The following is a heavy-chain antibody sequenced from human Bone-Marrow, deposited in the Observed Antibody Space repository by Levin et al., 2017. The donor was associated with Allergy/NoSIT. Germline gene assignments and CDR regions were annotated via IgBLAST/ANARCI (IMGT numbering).Heavy chain of an antibody. CDR3: ARHKDYGGNGYYYYGMDV. CDR2: VSWNSGTI. V-gene: IGHV3-9*01. J-gene: IGHJ6*02. CDR1: GFTFTDYA. Sequence: PGGSLRLSCAASGFTFTDYAIHWIRQAPWRGLEWVSGVSWNSGTIGYADSVKGRFTISRDNAKNSLYLQMNSLRTEDTALYFCARHKDYGGNGYYYYGMDVWGQGTTVTVSS. D-gene: IGHD4-23*01.